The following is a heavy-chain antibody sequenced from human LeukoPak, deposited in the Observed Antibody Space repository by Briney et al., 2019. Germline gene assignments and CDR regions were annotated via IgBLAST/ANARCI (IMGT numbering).Heavy chain of an antibody. J-gene: IGHJ5*02. CDR2: IKPDGSET. V-gene: IGHV3-7*03. CDR1: GFTFSNYW. Sequence: GGSLRLSCAASGFTFSNYWMSWVRQAPEKGLEWVANIKPDGSETYSVDSVKGRFTISRDNAKNSMYLQMNSLRAEDTAVYYCAKDMDTMMVIFNPTWGQGTLVTVSS. D-gene: IGHD3-22*01. CDR3: AKDMDTMMVIFNPT.